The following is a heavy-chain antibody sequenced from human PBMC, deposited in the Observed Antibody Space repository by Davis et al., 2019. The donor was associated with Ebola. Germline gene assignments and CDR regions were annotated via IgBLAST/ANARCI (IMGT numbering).Heavy chain of an antibody. CDR2: VNHESGDT. V-gene: IGHV1-2*06. Sequence: AASVKVSCKASGYTFTNYYMHWVRQAPGQGLEWMGRVNHESGDTVYEETFQGRVTMTRDRSTSTAYMELSGLRSDDTATYYCASAARYCIGGGCYNRDVFDVWGQGTLVTVSS. J-gene: IGHJ3*01. D-gene: IGHD2-15*01. CDR1: GYTFTNYY. CDR3: ASAARYCIGGGCYNRDVFDV.